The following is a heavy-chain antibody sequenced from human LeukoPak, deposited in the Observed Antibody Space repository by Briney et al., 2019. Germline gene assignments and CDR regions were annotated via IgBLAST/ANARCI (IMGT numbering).Heavy chain of an antibody. J-gene: IGHJ3*02. CDR1: GFTFSSCA. CDR3: AKTYVSDFWSGLGI. D-gene: IGHD3-3*01. V-gene: IGHV3-23*01. CDR2: MSGSGGST. Sequence: GGSLSLSCAASGFTFSSCAMSWVRQAPGKGLEWVSIMSGSGGSTYYADSVKGRFTISTDNSKNTLHLQMNSLRAEDTAVYYCAKTYVSDFWSGLGIWGQGTMVTVSS.